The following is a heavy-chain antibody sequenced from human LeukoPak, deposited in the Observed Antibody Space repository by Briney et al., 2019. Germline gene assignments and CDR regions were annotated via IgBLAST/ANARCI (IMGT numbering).Heavy chain of an antibody. V-gene: IGHV3-23*01. CDR3: AKMPPSYYYGSGSYLDY. CDR2: ISGSGGST. Sequence: GGSLRLSCAASGFTFSSYAMSSVRQAPGKGLEWVSAISGSGGSTYYADSVKGRFTISRDNSKNTLYLQMNSLRAEDTAVYCCAKMPPSYYYGSGSYLDYWGQGTLVTVSS. CDR1: GFTFSSYA. D-gene: IGHD3-10*01. J-gene: IGHJ4*02.